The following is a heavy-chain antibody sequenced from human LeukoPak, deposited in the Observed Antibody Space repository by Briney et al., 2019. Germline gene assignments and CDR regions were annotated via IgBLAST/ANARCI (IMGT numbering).Heavy chain of an antibody. D-gene: IGHD6-19*01. V-gene: IGHV4-59*12. Sequence: SETLSLTCTVSGGSISSYYWSWIRQPPGKGLEWIGYIYYSGSTNYNPSLKSRVTISVDTSKNQFSLKLSSVTAADTAVYYCARDLPDLRAGWFFDYWGQGTLVTVSS. CDR3: ARDLPDLRAGWFFDY. CDR2: IYYSGST. CDR1: GGSISSYY. J-gene: IGHJ4*02.